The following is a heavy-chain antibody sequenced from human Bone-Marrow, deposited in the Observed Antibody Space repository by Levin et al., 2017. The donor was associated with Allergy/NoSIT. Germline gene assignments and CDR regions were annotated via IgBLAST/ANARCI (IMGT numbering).Heavy chain of an antibody. CDR3: ARVDLTITFGGVIARYYFDY. J-gene: IGHJ4*02. Sequence: GSLRLSCAVYGGSFSGYYWSWIRQPPGKGLEWIGEINHSGSTNYNPSLKSRVTISVDTSKNQFSLKLSSVTAADTAVYYCARVDLTITFGGVIARYYFDYWGQGTLVTVSS. D-gene: IGHD3-16*02. CDR1: GGSFSGYY. V-gene: IGHV4-34*01. CDR2: INHSGST.